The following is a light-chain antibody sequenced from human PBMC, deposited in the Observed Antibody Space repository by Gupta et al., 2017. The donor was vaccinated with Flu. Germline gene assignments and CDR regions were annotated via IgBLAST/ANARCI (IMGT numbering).Light chain of an antibody. Sequence: DIQMTQSPSSLSASVGDTVTITCRATQSISTALTWYQQKAGEAPQRLVYDATKLHTGVPSRFGGDGSGTXFTLTIXRLQPEDFATYYCQHCYSIPFSFGXGTSVK. V-gene: IGKV1-39*01. CDR2: DAT. CDR3: QHCYSIPFS. CDR1: QSISTA. J-gene: IGKJ4*01.